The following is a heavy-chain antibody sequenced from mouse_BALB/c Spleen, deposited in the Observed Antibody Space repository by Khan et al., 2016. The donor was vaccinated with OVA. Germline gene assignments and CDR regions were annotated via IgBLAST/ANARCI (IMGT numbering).Heavy chain of an antibody. Sequence: EVQLQESGGGLVQPGGSRKLSCAASGFTFSRFGMHWVRQAPEKGLEWVAYISSGSSSIYYADTVKGRFTISRDNPKNTLFLQMTSLRSEDTAMYYCARDSNFDDWGQGTTLTVSS. J-gene: IGHJ2*01. CDR2: ISSGSSSI. V-gene: IGHV5-17*02. CDR3: ARDSNFDD. CDR1: GFTFSRFG.